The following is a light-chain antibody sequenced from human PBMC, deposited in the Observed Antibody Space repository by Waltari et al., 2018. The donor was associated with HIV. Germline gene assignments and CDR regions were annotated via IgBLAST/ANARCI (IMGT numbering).Light chain of an antibody. J-gene: IGLJ1*01. CDR3: QSADSSDSSYV. V-gene: IGLV3-25*03. CDR1: ELADQY. Sequence: SFELTQPPSVSVSPGQTARITCSGDELADQYVYWYQPKAGQAPVLVMYKDGERPSGVPWRFFASTSGTTVTLIISGGQAEDEADYYCQSADSSDSSYVFGSGTKVTVL. CDR2: KDG.